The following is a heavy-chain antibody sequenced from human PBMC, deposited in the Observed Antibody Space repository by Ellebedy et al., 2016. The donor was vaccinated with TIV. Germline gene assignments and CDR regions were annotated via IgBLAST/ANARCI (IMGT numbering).Heavy chain of an antibody. CDR3: ARDRMVRGVIITPSSYYYGMDV. D-gene: IGHD3-10*01. CDR2: INAGNGNT. J-gene: IGHJ6*02. Sequence: AASVKVSCKASGYTFTSYAMHWVRQAPGQRLEWMGWINAGNGNTKYSQKFQGRVTITRDTSASTAYMELSSLRSEDTAVYYCARDRMVRGVIITPSSYYYGMDVWGQGTTVTVSS. V-gene: IGHV1-3*01. CDR1: GYTFTSYA.